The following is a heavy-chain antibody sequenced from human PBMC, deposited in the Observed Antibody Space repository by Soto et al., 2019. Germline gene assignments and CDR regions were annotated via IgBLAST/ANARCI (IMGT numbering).Heavy chain of an antibody. CDR1: GYTFTGNY. Sequence: GAPAKASCEASGYTFTGNYMHWVRQAPEQRLERMGWINPNSGGTNYAEKFQDRVTITADESTSTAYMEVSSLRSEDTAVYYCARTYHYDSGGKTYFYYGMDVWGQGTTVTVSS. J-gene: IGHJ6*02. D-gene: IGHD3-22*01. V-gene: IGHV1-2*02. CDR2: INPNSGGT. CDR3: ARTYHYDSGGKTYFYYGMDV.